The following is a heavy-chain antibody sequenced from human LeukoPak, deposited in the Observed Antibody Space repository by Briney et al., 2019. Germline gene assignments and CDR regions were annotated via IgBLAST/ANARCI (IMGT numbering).Heavy chain of an antibody. J-gene: IGHJ4*02. CDR3: ARAGSNGYYFDY. Sequence: SETLSLTCTVSGGSISSGGLYWSWIRQHPGKGLEWIGYIYYSGSTYYNPSLKSRVTISVDTSKNQFSLKLSSVTAADTAVYYCARAGSNGYYFDYWGQGNLVTVSP. CDR1: GGSISSGGLY. V-gene: IGHV4-31*03. CDR2: IYYSGST. D-gene: IGHD5-18*01.